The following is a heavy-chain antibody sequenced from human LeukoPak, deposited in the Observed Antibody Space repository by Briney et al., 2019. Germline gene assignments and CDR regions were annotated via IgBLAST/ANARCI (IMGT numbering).Heavy chain of an antibody. CDR2: INHSGST. CDR3: ARRGGVPSRNYYYMDL. D-gene: IGHD2-8*01. CDR1: GGSFSGYY. J-gene: IGHJ6*03. V-gene: IGHV4-34*01. Sequence: SETLSLTCAVYGGSFSGYYWSWIRQPPGKGLEWIGEINHSGSTNYNPSLKSRVTISVDTPKNQFSLKLSSVTAADTAVYYCARRGGVPSRNYYYMDLWGKGTTVTVSS.